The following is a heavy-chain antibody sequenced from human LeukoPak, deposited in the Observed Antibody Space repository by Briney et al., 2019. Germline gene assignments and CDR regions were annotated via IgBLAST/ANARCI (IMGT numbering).Heavy chain of an antibody. Sequence: SGGSLRLPCAASGFAFSAYWMHWVRQAPGKGLEWVARINEDATTITYADSVKGRFIISRDNSKKSLYLQMNNVRAEDTAVYYCVRDLIFVWTPGDDFDFWGQGTLVIVSS. V-gene: IGHV3-74*01. CDR1: GFAFSAYW. CDR2: INEDATTI. J-gene: IGHJ4*02. D-gene: IGHD3-3*01. CDR3: VRDLIFVWTPGDDFDF.